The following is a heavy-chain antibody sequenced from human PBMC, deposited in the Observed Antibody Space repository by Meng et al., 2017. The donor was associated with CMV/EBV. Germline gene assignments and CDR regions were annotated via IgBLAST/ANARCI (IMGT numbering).Heavy chain of an antibody. V-gene: IGHV3-23*03. J-gene: IGHJ1*01. CDR2: LYSGGSST. CDR1: GFTFSSYA. D-gene: IGHD6-19*01. CDR3: AKALAGTGPFQH. Sequence: GESLKISCAASGFTFSSYAMSWVRQAPGEGLEWVSVLYSGGSSTNYADSVKGRFTISRDKSKNTLYLQMNSLRAKDTAVYYCAKALAGTGPFQHWGQGTLVTVSS.